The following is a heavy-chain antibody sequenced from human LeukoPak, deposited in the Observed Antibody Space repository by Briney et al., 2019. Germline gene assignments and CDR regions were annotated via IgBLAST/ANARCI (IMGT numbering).Heavy chain of an antibody. D-gene: IGHD3-10*01. CDR1: GYTFTGYY. V-gene: IGHV1-2*02. J-gene: IGHJ4*02. CDR3: ARSPVGSSALGY. Sequence: ASVEVSCKASGYTFTGYYMHWVRQAPGQGLEWMGWINPNSGGTNYAQKFQGRVTMTRDTSICTAYMELSRLRSDDTAVYYCARSPVGSSALGYWGQGTLVTVSS. CDR2: INPNSGGT.